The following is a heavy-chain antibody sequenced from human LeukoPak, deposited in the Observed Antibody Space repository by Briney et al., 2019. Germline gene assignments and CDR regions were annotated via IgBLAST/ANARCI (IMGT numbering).Heavy chain of an antibody. CDR1: GFTFRSYE. CDR3: ARLARSLDL. D-gene: IGHD3/OR15-3a*01. Sequence: SGGSLRLSCAASGFTFRSYEMNWVRQAPGKGLEWVADISSSGSTIKYADSVKGRFTISRDNAKNSLYLQMNSLRAEDTAVYYCARLARSLDLWGQGTLVTVSS. CDR2: ISSSGSTI. J-gene: IGHJ4*02. V-gene: IGHV3-48*03.